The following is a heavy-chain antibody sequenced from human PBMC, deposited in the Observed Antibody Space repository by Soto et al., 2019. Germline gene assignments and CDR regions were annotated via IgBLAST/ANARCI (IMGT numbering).Heavy chain of an antibody. CDR2: IIPIFGTA. CDR1: RVAFSKFI. D-gene: IGHD6-19*01. CDR3: AKVRYSSPMGYYYGMDV. V-gene: IGHV1-69*01. Sequence: QAQLEQSGGEVKQPGSSVKVSCKASRVAFSKFIVTWVRQAPGLGLEWVGGIIPIFGTANYAQKFQGTVTITADESTSTSYMEVNNLRSEDTAVYYCAKVRYSSPMGYYYGMDVWGQGTTVTVSS. J-gene: IGHJ6*02.